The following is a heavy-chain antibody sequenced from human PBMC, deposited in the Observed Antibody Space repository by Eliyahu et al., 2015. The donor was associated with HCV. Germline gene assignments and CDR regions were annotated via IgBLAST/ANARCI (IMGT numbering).Heavy chain of an antibody. D-gene: IGHD3-10*01. V-gene: IGHV2-5*02. CDR2: IYWDDDK. CDR1: GFSLSTSGVG. CDR3: AHRPPLLWFGDWFDP. Sequence: QITLKESGPTLVKPTQTLTLTCTFSGFSLSTSGVGVGWIRQPPGKALEWLALIYWDDDKRYSPSLKSRLTITKDTSKNQVVLTMTNMDPVDTATYYCAHRPPLLWFGDWFDPWGQGTLVTVSS. J-gene: IGHJ5*02.